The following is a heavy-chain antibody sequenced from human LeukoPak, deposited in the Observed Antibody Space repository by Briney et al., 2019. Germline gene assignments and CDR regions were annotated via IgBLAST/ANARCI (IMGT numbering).Heavy chain of an antibody. Sequence: ASVKVSCKASGYAFSSYGISWVRQAPGQGLEWMGWINPNSGGTNYAQKFQGRVTMTRDTSISTAYMELSRLRSDDTAVYYCARDVYSNPSRGNFDYWGQGTLVTVSS. CDR3: ARDVYSNPSRGNFDY. D-gene: IGHD4-11*01. J-gene: IGHJ4*02. V-gene: IGHV1-2*02. CDR2: INPNSGGT. CDR1: GYAFSSYG.